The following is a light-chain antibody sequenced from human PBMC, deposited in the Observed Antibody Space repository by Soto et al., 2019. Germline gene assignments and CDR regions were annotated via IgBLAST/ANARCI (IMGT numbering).Light chain of an antibody. CDR1: QGISNY. CDR2: AAS. J-gene: IGKJ2*01. Sequence: DIQMTQSPSSLSASVGDRVTITCRASQGISNYLAWYQQKPGKVPKLLIYAASTLQSGFPSRFSGSGSGTAFTLTISSLQPEDVATYYCQKYNSAQYPFGQGTKLEIK. CDR3: QKYNSAQYP. V-gene: IGKV1-27*01.